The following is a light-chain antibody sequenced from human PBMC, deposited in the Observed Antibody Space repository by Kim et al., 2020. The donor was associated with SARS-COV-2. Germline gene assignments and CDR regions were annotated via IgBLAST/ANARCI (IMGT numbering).Light chain of an antibody. CDR2: SNN. CDR1: LSSIRTNT. J-gene: IGLJ3*02. Sequence: QRVAISCSGSLSSIRTNTVSWYLHLPGTAPKLLIYSNNQRPSGVSDQFSGSKSGTSASLAFSGLQSEDEADYYCATWDDSLNGWVFGGGTKLTVL. CDR3: ATWDDSLNGWV. V-gene: IGLV1-44*01.